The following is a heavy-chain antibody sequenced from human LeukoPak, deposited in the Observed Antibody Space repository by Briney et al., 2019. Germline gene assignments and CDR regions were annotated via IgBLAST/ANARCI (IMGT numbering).Heavy chain of an antibody. D-gene: IGHD4-17*01. CDR1: GGSISSGGYS. CDR3: ARGRDYGDYYYYYGLDV. J-gene: IGHJ6*02. Sequence: TLSLTCAVSGGSISSGGYSWSWIRQPPGKGLEWIGYIYHSGSTYYNPSLKSRVTISVDRSKNQFSLKLSSVTAADTAVYYCARGRDYGDYYYYYGLDVWGQGTTVTVSS. CDR2: IYHSGST. V-gene: IGHV4-30-2*01.